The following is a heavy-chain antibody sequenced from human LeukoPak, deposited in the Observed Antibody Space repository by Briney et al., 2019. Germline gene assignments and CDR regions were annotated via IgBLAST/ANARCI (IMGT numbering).Heavy chain of an antibody. V-gene: IGHV6-1*01. CDR3: ARGDQDFDY. D-gene: IGHD2-2*01. J-gene: IGHJ4*02. CDR1: GDSVSSNSVA. Sequence: SPTLSLTCAISGDSVSSNSVAWNWIGQSPSRGLEWLGRTYYKSKWSNNYAISVKSRITAKPDTSKNQFSLQLNSVTPEDTAVYYCARGDQDFDYWGQGTLVTVSS. CDR2: TYYKSKWSN.